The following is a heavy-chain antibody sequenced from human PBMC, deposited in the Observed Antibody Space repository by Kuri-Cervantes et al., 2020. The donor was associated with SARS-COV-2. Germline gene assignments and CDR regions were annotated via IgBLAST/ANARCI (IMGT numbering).Heavy chain of an antibody. Sequence: GSLRLSCAVYGGSFSGYYWSWIRQPPGKGLEWIGEINHSGSTNYNPSLKSRVTISVDTSKNQFSLKLSSVTAADTAVYYCARDGGSRAYYYYMDVWGKGTTVTVSS. V-gene: IGHV4-34*01. D-gene: IGHD4-23*01. CDR3: ARDGGSRAYYYYMDV. CDR1: GGSFSGYY. J-gene: IGHJ6*03. CDR2: INHSGST.